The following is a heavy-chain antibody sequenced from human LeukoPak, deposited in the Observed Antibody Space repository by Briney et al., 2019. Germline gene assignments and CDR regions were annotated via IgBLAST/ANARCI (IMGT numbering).Heavy chain of an antibody. D-gene: IGHD2/OR15-2a*01. V-gene: IGHV4-59*01. CDR3: AREGCNTTTCSSFFDI. CDR2: IYYNGNT. CDR1: DASISTYY. J-gene: IGHJ3*02. Sequence: SETLSLTCTVSDASISTYYWSWIRQPPGKGLEWIGYIYYNGNTNYNPSLKSRLTLSIDTSKNQFSLNLTSVTAADTAVYYCAREGCNTTTCSSFFDIWGRGTMVTVSS.